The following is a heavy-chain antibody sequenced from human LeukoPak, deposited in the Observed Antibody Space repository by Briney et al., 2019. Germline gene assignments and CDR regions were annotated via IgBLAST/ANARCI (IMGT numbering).Heavy chain of an antibody. Sequence: GGSLRLSCAASGFTFSGCGMHWVRQAPGKGLEWVAFIWYDGRDKYYTDSVKGRFTISRDNSKNTLYLQVNSLRAEDTAMYYCAKDPYSYGSYFDYWGRGTLVTVSS. D-gene: IGHD5-18*01. CDR2: IWYDGRDK. CDR3: AKDPYSYGSYFDY. V-gene: IGHV3-30*02. CDR1: GFTFSGCG. J-gene: IGHJ4*02.